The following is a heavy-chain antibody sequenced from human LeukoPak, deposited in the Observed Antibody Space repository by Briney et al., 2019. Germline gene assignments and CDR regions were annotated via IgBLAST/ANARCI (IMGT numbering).Heavy chain of an antibody. CDR2: IKQDGSEK. D-gene: IGHD2-21*02. CDR1: GFTFSSYW. V-gene: IGHV3-7*01. Sequence: PGGSLRLSCAASGFTFSSYWMSWVRQAPGKGLEWVANIKQDGSEKYYVDSVKGRFTISRDNAKNSLYLQMNSLRAEDTAVYYCARDLTYCGGDCYGMMDVWGKGTTVTISS. CDR3: ARDLTYCGGDCYGMMDV. J-gene: IGHJ6*04.